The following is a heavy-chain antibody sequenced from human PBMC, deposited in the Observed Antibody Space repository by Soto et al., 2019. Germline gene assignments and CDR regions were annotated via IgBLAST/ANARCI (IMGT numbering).Heavy chain of an antibody. D-gene: IGHD2-8*01. CDR2: ISAHSGAT. J-gene: IGHJ4*01. Sequence: QVNLVQSGAEVKNPGASVKVSFKASDYTFTNYPLAWVRRAPGRGLEWMGWISAHSGATHYAQKFKARVTITTDTFTDTAYLELRSLPSDDTAVYCCARAMSMLFVGPDYWGNGTRVTFS. CDR3: ARAMSMLFVGPDY. V-gene: IGHV1-18*01. CDR1: DYTFTNYP.